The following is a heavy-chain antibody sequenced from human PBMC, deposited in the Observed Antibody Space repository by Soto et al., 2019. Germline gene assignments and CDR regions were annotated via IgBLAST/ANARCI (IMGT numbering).Heavy chain of an antibody. D-gene: IGHD2-2*01. CDR1: GYTFTSYD. CDR2: MNPNSGNT. J-gene: IGHJ6*02. CDR3: ARGTRGYQLLFNSVYYYGMDV. Sequence: ASVKVSCKASGYTFTSYDINWVRQATGQGLEWMGWMNPNSGNTGYAQKFQGRVTMTRNTSISTADMELSSLRSEDTAVYYCARGTRGYQLLFNSVYYYGMDVWGQGTTVTVSS. V-gene: IGHV1-8*01.